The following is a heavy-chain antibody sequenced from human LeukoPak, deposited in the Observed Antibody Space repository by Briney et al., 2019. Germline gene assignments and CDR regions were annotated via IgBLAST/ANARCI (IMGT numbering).Heavy chain of an antibody. CDR2: IIPLVEEV. CDR3: ATDHCTRTNCYEDYYHGMDV. Sequence: SVKVSCKASGGSFERYGISWVRQAPGQGLEWMGRIIPLVEEVNYSQKFQGRVTISADRFTSVAYMELSSLRPDDTAVYYCATDHCTRTNCYEDYYHGMDVWGQGTTVTVSS. V-gene: IGHV1-69*04. CDR1: GGSFERYG. J-gene: IGHJ6*02. D-gene: IGHD2-2*01.